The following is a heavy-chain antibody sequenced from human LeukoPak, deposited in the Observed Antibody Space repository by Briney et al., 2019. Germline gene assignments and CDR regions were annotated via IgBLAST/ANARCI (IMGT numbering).Heavy chain of an antibody. J-gene: IGHJ4*02. Sequence: PSETLSLTCTVSGGSISSYYWSWIRQPPGKGLEWIGEINHSGSTNYNPSLKSRVTISVDTSKNQFSLKLSSVTAADTAVYYCARARRRRYCSGGSCYHGPYFDYWGQGTLVTVSS. CDR3: ARARRRRYCSGGSCYHGPYFDY. V-gene: IGHV4-34*01. CDR1: GGSISSYY. CDR2: INHSGST. D-gene: IGHD2-15*01.